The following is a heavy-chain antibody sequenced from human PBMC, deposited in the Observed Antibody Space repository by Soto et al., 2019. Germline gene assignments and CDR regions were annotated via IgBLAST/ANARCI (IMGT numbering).Heavy chain of an antibody. J-gene: IGHJ4*02. CDR1: GDSVSSTSAA. D-gene: IGHD3-16*01. CDR3: ARYDVGPRRFSDY. V-gene: IGHV6-1*01. CDR2: TYYMSEWFN. Sequence: QVQLQQSGPGLVKPSQTLSLTCAISGDSVSSTSAAWTWIRQSPSRGLEWLGRTYYMSEWFNDYAVSVKSRITINPDTSKNQFSLQLNSVTPEDTAVYYCARYDVGPRRFSDYWGQGALVTVSS.